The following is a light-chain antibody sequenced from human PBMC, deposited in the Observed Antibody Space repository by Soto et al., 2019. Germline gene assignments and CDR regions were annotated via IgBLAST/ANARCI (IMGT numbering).Light chain of an antibody. V-gene: IGKV3-11*01. CDR1: QTVSRY. Sequence: IVLTQSPATLSLSPGERATLSCGASQTVSRYLALYEQRPGQAPRLLIYDASKRATGIPARFSGSGFGTDFTLTISSLEPEDFAVYYCQQYNSWLWTFGQGTKVDIK. CDR2: DAS. J-gene: IGKJ1*01. CDR3: QQYNSWLWT.